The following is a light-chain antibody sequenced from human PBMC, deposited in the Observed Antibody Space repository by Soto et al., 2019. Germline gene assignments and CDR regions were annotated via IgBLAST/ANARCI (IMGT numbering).Light chain of an antibody. CDR2: GAF. V-gene: IGKV3-20*01. J-gene: IGKJ1*01. CDR3: QQYFRSPWT. Sequence: EIVLMQSPGTLSLSPGERATLSCRASQTVTNNYLAWYQQKPGQAPRLLVYGAFNRATGIPDRFSGSGSGTDFTLTIARLEPEDFAVYYCQQYFRSPWTFGQGTQVEIK. CDR1: QTVTNNY.